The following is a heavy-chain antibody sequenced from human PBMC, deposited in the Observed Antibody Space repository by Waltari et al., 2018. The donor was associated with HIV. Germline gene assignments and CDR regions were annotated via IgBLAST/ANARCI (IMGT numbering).Heavy chain of an antibody. CDR1: GFTFSSYS. D-gene: IGHD3-22*01. CDR2: ISSSSSYK. CDR3: ARVATMIVVVTNPYYFDY. V-gene: IGHV3-21*05. J-gene: IGHJ4*02. Sequence: EVQLVESGGGLVKPGGSLRLACAASGFTFSSYSMKWVRQAPGKGLDWVSFISSSSSYKYYADSGKGRFTISRDNAKNSLYLQMNSLRAEDTAVYYCARVATMIVVVTNPYYFDYWGQGTLVTVSS.